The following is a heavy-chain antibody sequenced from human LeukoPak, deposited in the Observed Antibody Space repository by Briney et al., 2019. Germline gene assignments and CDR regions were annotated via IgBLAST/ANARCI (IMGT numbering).Heavy chain of an antibody. CDR2: ISADGATT. J-gene: IGHJ4*02. D-gene: IGHD4-23*01. CDR1: GFTFGDSA. V-gene: IGHV3-43*02. Sequence: GGSLRLSCAASGFTFGDSAMHWVRQAPGKSLEWVSLISADGATTYYADSVKGRFTFSRDNSEKSLSLQMNSLRTEDTAFYYCAKDAYDYGGNSLDYRGQGTLVTVSS. CDR3: AKDAYDYGGNSLDY.